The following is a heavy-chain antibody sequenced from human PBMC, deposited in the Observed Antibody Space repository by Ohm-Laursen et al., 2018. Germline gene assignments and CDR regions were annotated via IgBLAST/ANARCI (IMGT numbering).Heavy chain of an antibody. D-gene: IGHD2-15*01. V-gene: IGHV3-9*01. J-gene: IGHJ4*02. CDR1: GFTFDDYA. CDR3: TKAYGVRVEAAIASFDF. CDR2: IRWNSGSI. Sequence: SLRLSCAASGFTFDDYAMHWVRQAPGKGLGWVSGIRWNSGSIGYADSVKGRFTISRDNARNSLYLQMNSLRAEDTALYYCTKAYGVRVEAAIASFDFWGQGTLVTVSS.